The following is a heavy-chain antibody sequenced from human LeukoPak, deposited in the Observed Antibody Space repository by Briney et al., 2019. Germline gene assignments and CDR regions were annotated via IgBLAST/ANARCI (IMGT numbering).Heavy chain of an antibody. CDR3: ARDADYSNYETFYNWFDP. V-gene: IGHV1-69*01. CDR2: IIPIFGTA. Sequence: SVKVSCKASGGTFSSYAISWVRQAPGQGLEWMGGIIPIFGTANYAQKFQGRVTITADESTSTAYMELSSLRSGDTAVYYCARDADYSNYETFYNWFDPWGQGTLVTVSS. CDR1: GGTFSSYA. D-gene: IGHD4-11*01. J-gene: IGHJ5*02.